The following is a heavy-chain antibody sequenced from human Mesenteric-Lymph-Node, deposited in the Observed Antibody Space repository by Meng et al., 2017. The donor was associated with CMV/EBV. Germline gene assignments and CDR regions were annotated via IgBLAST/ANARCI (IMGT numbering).Heavy chain of an antibody. CDR1: GFTFSDYY. CDR3: ARGLGYAFDV. Sequence: GESLKISCAGSGFTFSDYYMNWIRLAPGKGLEWVSYISGTGSYTYYGDSMRGRFTISRDNAKNSVYLQMDSLSAEDTAVYYCARGLGYAFDVWGQGTMVTVSS. D-gene: IGHD5-12*01. J-gene: IGHJ3*01. V-gene: IGHV3-11*01. CDR2: ISGTGSYT.